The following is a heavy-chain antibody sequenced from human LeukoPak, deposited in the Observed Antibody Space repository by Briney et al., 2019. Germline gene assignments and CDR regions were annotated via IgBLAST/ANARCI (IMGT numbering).Heavy chain of an antibody. CDR2: IASSASTI. D-gene: IGHD5-18*01. V-gene: IGHV3-11*01. J-gene: IGHJ6*03. Sequence: AGGSLRLSCAASGFTFSDYYMSWVRQAPGKGLEWFSSIASSASTIYYTDSVKGRFTFSRDNAKNSLYLQMNSLRAEDTAVYYCARIRGYTYGYEVDYYYYMDVWGKGTTVTVSS. CDR3: ARIRGYTYGYEVDYYYYMDV. CDR1: GFTFSDYY.